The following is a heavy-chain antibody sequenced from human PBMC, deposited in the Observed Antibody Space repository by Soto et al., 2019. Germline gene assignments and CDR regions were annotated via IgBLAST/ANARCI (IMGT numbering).Heavy chain of an antibody. V-gene: IGHV2-5*02. CDR3: IPIRCGGDCLQSYVSHDYYGMDV. CDR2: IYWDDDK. J-gene: IGHJ6*02. CDR1: GFSLSTSGVC. Sequence: QITLQESGPTLVKPTQTLTLTCTFSGFSLSTSGVCLGWIRQPPGKALEWLALIYWDDDKRYSPSLSRSLTLVTYTSKNLVVFTMTYIDPVYTATYHCIPIRCGGDCLQSYVSHDYYGMDVWVQGTTGTVSS. D-gene: IGHD2-21*02.